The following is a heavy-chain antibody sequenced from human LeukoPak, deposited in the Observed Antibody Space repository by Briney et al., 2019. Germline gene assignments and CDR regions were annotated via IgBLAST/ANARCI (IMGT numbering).Heavy chain of an antibody. CDR2: INPSGGST. V-gene: IGHV1-46*03. J-gene: IGHJ2*01. D-gene: IGHD1-14*01. CDR1: GYTFTSYG. CDR3: ATGLGNWYFDL. Sequence: GASVKVSCKASGYTFTSYGISWVRQAPGQGLEWMGIINPSGGSTSYAQKFQGRVTMTRDTSTSTVYMELSSLRSEDTAVYYCATGLGNWYFDLWGRGTLVTVSS.